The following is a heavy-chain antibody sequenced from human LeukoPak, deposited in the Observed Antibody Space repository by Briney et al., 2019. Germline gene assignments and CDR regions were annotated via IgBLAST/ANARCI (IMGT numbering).Heavy chain of an antibody. V-gene: IGHV4-4*07. Sequence: SETLSLTCTVSGGSISNYYWSWIRQPAGKGLEWIGRVHSSRGSNYNPSLKGRVTMSVDTSKNQVSLKLIAVTAADSAVYYCARENWNYGEDFWGQGALVTVSS. CDR3: ARENWNYGEDF. CDR1: GGSISNYY. D-gene: IGHD1-7*01. J-gene: IGHJ4*02. CDR2: VHSSRGS.